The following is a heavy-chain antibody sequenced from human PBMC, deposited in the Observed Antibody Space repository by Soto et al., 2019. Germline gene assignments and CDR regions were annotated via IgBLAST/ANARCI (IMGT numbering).Heavy chain of an antibody. Sequence: GASVKVSCKASGYTFTSYGISWVRQAPGQGLEWMGWISAYNGNTNYAQKLQGRVTMTTDTSTSTAYMELRSLRSEDTAVYYCAGCSWHYYYYGMDVWGQGTTVTVSS. V-gene: IGHV1-18*01. D-gene: IGHD6-13*01. CDR2: ISAYNGNT. CDR3: AGCSWHYYYYGMDV. J-gene: IGHJ6*02. CDR1: GYTFTSYG.